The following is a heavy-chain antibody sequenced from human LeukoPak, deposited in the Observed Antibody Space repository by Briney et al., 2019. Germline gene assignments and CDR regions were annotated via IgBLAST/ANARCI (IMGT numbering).Heavy chain of an antibody. J-gene: IGHJ6*02. CDR3: ARDQRGQSKLLSRDTRDYGMDV. V-gene: IGHV1-69*04. CDR1: GGTFSNYA. CDR2: IIPIFGIA. Sequence: GSSVKVSCKASGGTFSNYAINWVRQAPGQGLEWMGRIIPIFGIANYAQKFQGRVTITADKSTSTAYMDLNSLRSEDTAVYYCARDQRGQSKLLSRDTRDYGMDVWGQGTTVTVSS. D-gene: IGHD2-15*01.